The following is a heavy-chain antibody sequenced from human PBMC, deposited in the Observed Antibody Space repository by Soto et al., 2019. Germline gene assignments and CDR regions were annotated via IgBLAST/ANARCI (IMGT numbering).Heavy chain of an antibody. CDR2: IDYSGGT. V-gene: IGHV4-61*01. J-gene: IGHJ5*01. Sequence: SLTLSLTCSSWSGAVSSDNHNWTSSWKPPVKGLDWIGYIDYSGGTNYNPSLKSRVTISVDTSQKQFSLKVRSVTNEDTAVYYCARVLPDNSWSHLRFDPWGQGTMVTVS. D-gene: IGHD6-13*01. CDR1: SGAVSSDNHN. CDR3: ARVLPDNSWSHLRFDP.